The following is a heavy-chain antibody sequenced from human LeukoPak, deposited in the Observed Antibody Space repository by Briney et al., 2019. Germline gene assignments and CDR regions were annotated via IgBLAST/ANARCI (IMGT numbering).Heavy chain of an antibody. J-gene: IGHJ4*02. CDR1: GFTFSSYA. CDR3: AGPAADCTNGVCYVN. CDR2: ISGSGGST. V-gene: IGHV3-23*01. Sequence: PAGSLRLSCAASGFTFSSYAMSWVRQAPGKGLEWVSAISGSGGSTYYADSVRGRFTISRDNSKNTLYLQMNSLRAEDTAVYYCAGPAADCTNGVCYVNWGRGTLVSVSS. D-gene: IGHD2-8*01.